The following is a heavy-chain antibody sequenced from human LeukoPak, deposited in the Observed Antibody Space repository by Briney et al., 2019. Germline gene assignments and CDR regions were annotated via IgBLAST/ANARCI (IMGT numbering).Heavy chain of an antibody. V-gene: IGHV3-48*01. CDR1: GFIFSSYS. Sequence: GGSLRLSCAASGFIFSSYSMNWVRQAPGKGLEWVSYISSSSSTIYYADSVRGRFTISRDNAKNSLYLQMNSLTAEDTAMYYCARDGAFTGPHWWFDLWGRGTLVTVSS. CDR2: ISSSSSTI. J-gene: IGHJ2*01. D-gene: IGHD2-8*02. CDR3: ARDGAFTGPHWWFDL.